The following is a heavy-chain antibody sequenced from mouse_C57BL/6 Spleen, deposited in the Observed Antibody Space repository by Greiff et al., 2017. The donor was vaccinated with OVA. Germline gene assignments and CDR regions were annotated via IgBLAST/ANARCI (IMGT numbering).Heavy chain of an antibody. D-gene: IGHD1-1*01. Sequence: VQLQQSGAELVRPGTSVKVSCKASGYAFTNYLIEWVKQRPGQGLEWIGVINPGSGGTNYNENFKGKATLTADKSSSTAYMQLSSLTSEDSAVYFCARCAYDSSYGAYWGTGTLVTVSA. CDR1: GYAFTNYL. V-gene: IGHV1-54*01. CDR2: INPGSGGT. J-gene: IGHJ3*01. CDR3: ARCAYDSSYGAY.